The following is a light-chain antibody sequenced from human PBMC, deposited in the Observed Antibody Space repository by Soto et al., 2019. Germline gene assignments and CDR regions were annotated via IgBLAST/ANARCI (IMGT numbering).Light chain of an antibody. V-gene: IGLV1-40*01. Sequence: QSVLTQPPSVSGAPGQRVTISCTGSNSNIGAGYDVHWYQQLPGTAPKLLIYGNINRPSGVPDRFSGSKSGTSASLAITGLQAEDEADYYRQSYDTSLSLWVFGGGTKVTVL. CDR1: NSNIGAGYD. CDR2: GNI. CDR3: QSYDTSLSLWV. J-gene: IGLJ3*02.